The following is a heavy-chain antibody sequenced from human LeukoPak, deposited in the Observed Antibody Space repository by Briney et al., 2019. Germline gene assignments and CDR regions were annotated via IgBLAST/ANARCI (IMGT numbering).Heavy chain of an antibody. Sequence: SETLSLTCTVPGGSVSSGSYYWSWIRQPPGKGLEWIGYIYYSGSTNYNPSLKSRVTISVDTSKNQFSLKLSSVTAADTAVYYCARGRYSYGSRWGQGTLVTVSS. CDR1: GGSVSSGSYY. V-gene: IGHV4-61*01. CDR2: IYYSGST. J-gene: IGHJ4*02. CDR3: ARGRYSYGSR. D-gene: IGHD5-18*01.